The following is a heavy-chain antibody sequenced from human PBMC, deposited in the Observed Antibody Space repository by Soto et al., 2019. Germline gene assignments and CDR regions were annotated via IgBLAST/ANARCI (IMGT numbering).Heavy chain of an antibody. CDR3: ARDLKYYYGSGPYGMDV. V-gene: IGHV1-2*04. Sequence: GASVKVSCKASGYTFTGYYMHWVRQAPGQGLEWMGWINPNSGGTNYAQKFQGWVTMTRDTSISTAYMELSRLRSDDTAVYYCARDLKYYYGSGPYGMDVWGQGTTVTVSS. D-gene: IGHD3-10*01. J-gene: IGHJ6*02. CDR2: INPNSGGT. CDR1: GYTFTGYY.